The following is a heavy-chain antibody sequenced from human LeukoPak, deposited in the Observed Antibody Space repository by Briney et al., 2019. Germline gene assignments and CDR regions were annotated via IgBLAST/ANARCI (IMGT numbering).Heavy chain of an antibody. Sequence: SETLSLTCTVSGGSISSYYWSWIRQPLGKGLEWIGYIYYSGSTNYNPSLKSRVTISVDTSKNQFSLKLSSVTAADTAVYYCARTMVRGVIFLFDYWGQGTLVTVSS. J-gene: IGHJ4*02. CDR1: GGSISSYY. CDR3: ARTMVRGVIFLFDY. CDR2: IYYSGST. D-gene: IGHD3-10*01. V-gene: IGHV4-59*08.